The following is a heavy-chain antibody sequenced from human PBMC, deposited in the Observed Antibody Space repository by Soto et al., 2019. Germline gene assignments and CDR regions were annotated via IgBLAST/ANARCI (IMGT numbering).Heavy chain of an antibody. Sequence: PGESLKISSKGAEYNFTSYGSGWVSQITGKGLEWMGIIYPGDSDTRYSPSFQGQVTISADKSISTAYLQWSSLKASDTAMYYCARLGAPVRTDDYYGMDVWGQGTTVTVSS. J-gene: IGHJ6*02. D-gene: IGHD3-16*01. V-gene: IGHV5-51*03. CDR1: EYNFTSYG. CDR3: ARLGAPVRTDDYYGMDV. CDR2: IYPGDSDT.